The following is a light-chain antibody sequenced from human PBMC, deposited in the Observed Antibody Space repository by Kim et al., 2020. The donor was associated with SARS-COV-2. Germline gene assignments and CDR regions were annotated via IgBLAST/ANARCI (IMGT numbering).Light chain of an antibody. Sequence: SYELTQPPSVSVFPGQTATIACSGDELGDKYACWYQQKPGQSPVLVIYEGTERPSGIPERFSGSKSGTTATLTISGTQTLDEADYYCQALDRRTVIFGGGTQLTVL. CDR1: ELGDKY. CDR2: EGT. CDR3: QALDRRTVI. J-gene: IGLJ2*01. V-gene: IGLV3-1*01.